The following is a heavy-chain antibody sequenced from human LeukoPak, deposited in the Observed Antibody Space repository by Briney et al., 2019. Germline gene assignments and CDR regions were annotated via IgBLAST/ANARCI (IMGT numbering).Heavy chain of an antibody. D-gene: IGHD6-13*01. J-gene: IGHJ4*02. CDR3: ARRGIAAAGRMD. Sequence: LRLSCAVSGFTVSSNYMSWVRQAPGKGLEWIGYIYYSGSTNYNPSLKSRVTISVDTSKNQFSLKLSSVTAADTAVYYCARRGIAAAGRMDWGQGTLVTVSS. CDR2: IYYSGST. CDR1: GFTVSSNY. V-gene: IGHV4-59*08.